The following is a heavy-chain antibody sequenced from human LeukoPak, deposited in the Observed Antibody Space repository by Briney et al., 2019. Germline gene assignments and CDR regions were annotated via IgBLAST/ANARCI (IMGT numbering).Heavy chain of an antibody. J-gene: IGHJ5*02. CDR1: GGTFSSYA. D-gene: IGHD6-6*01. CDR2: IIPIFGTA. V-gene: IGHV1-69*05. Sequence: SVKVSCKASGGTFSSYAISWVRQAPGQGLEWMGVIIPIFGTANYAQKFQGRVTITTDESTSTAYMELSSLRSEDTAVYYCAGAAKQLGHDTNWFDPWGQGTLVTVSS. CDR3: AGAAKQLGHDTNWFDP.